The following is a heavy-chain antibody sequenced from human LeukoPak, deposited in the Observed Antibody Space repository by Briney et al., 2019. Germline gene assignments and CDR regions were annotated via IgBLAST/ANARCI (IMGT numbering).Heavy chain of an antibody. CDR3: ARDRSGRRTADY. D-gene: IGHD6-19*01. V-gene: IGHV3-66*01. CDR2: IYSGGST. Sequence: GGSLRLSCAAFGFTVSSNYMSWVRQAPGKGLEWVSVIYSGGSTYYADSVKGRFTISRDNSKNTLYLQMNSLRAEDTAVYYCARDRSGRRTADYWGQGTLVTVSS. CDR1: GFTVSSNY. J-gene: IGHJ4*02.